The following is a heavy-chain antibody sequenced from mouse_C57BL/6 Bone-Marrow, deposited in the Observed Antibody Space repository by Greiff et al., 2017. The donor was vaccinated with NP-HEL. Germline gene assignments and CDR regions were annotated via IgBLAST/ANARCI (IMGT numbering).Heavy chain of an antibody. Sequence: EVKLMESGEGLVKPGGSLKLSCAASGFTFSSYAMSWVRQTPEKRLEWVAYISSGGDYIYCADTVKGRFTISRDNARNTLYLQMSSLKSEDTAMYYCTRGNGSSYWYFDVWGTGTTVTVSS. V-gene: IGHV5-9-1*02. J-gene: IGHJ1*03. D-gene: IGHD1-1*01. CDR3: TRGNGSSYWYFDV. CDR2: ISSGGDYI. CDR1: GFTFSSYA.